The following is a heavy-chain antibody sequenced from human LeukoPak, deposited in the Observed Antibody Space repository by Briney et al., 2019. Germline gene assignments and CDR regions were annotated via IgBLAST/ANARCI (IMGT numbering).Heavy chain of an antibody. CDR1: GYTFTSYD. CDR3: ARATGEPNWFDP. D-gene: IGHD1-14*01. CDR2: MNPNSGNT. J-gene: IGHJ5*02. Sequence: GASVKVSCKXSGYTFTSYDINWVRQATGQGLEWMGWMNPNSGNTGYAQKFQGRVTMTRNTSISTAYMELSSLRSEDTAVYYCARATGEPNWFDPWGQGTLVTVSS. V-gene: IGHV1-8*01.